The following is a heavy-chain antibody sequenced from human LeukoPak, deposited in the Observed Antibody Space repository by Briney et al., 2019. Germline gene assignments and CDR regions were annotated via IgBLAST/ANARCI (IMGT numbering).Heavy chain of an antibody. CDR1: GGSISSYY. CDR2: IYYSGST. J-gene: IGHJ4*02. Sequence: SETLSLTCTVSGGSISSYYWSWIRQPPGKGLEWIGYIYYSGSTNYNPSLKSRVTMSVDTSKNQFSLKLSSVTAADTAVYYCATDSSGYSGYTNWGQGTLVTVSS. V-gene: IGHV4-59*12. CDR3: ATDSSGYSGYTN. D-gene: IGHD3-22*01.